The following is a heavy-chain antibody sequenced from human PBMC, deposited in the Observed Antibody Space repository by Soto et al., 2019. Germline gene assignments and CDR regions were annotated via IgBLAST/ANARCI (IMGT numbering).Heavy chain of an antibody. Sequence: PGGSLRLSCAASGFTFSSYAMHWVRQAPGKGLEYVSAISSYGGSTYYANSVKGRFTISRDNSKNTLYLQMGSLRAEDMAVYYCARDPDSSGYYHFDYWGQGTLVTVSS. CDR2: ISSYGGST. D-gene: IGHD3-22*01. CDR3: ARDPDSSGYYHFDY. V-gene: IGHV3-64*01. J-gene: IGHJ4*02. CDR1: GFTFSSYA.